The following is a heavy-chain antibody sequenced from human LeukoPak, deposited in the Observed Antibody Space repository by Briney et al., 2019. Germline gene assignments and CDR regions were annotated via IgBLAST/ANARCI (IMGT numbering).Heavy chain of an antibody. D-gene: IGHD3-3*01. V-gene: IGHV3-23*01. Sequence: GGSLRLSCTASGFTFSTYGMTWVRQAPGKGLEWVSATSGSGGSTYYADSVKGRFTISRDNSKNTLYLQMNSLRAEDTAVYYCAKEGFWSGYYLEYFQHWGQGTLVTVSS. CDR3: AKEGFWSGYYLEYFQH. CDR2: TSGSGGST. J-gene: IGHJ1*01. CDR1: GFTFSTYG.